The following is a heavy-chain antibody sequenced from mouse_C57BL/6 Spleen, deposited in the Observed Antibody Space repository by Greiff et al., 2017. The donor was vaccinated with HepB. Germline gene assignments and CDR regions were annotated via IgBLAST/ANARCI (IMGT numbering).Heavy chain of an antibody. Sequence: QVQLQQSGAELARPGASVKLSCKASGYTFTSYGISWVKQRTGQGLEWIGEIYPRSGNTYYNEKFKGKATLTADKSSSTAYMELRSLTSEDSAVYFCARVYDGYPGVWGTGTTVTVSS. V-gene: IGHV1-81*01. J-gene: IGHJ1*03. CDR1: GYTFTSYG. CDR2: IYPRSGNT. CDR3: ARVYDGYPGV. D-gene: IGHD2-3*01.